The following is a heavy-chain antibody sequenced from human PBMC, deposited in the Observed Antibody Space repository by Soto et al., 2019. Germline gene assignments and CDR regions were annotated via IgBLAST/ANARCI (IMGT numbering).Heavy chain of an antibody. Sequence: GGSLRLSCAASGFSFSSYGMTWVRQAPGKGLEWVSIISGSGGAAYYADSVKGRFTISRDNSKYTLYLQMNSLRAEDTAVYYCAVLGAMTEYYFDWWGQGTLVTFSS. V-gene: IGHV3-23*01. CDR1: GFSFSSYG. CDR3: AVLGAMTEYYFDW. D-gene: IGHD2-2*01. J-gene: IGHJ4*02. CDR2: ISGSGGAA.